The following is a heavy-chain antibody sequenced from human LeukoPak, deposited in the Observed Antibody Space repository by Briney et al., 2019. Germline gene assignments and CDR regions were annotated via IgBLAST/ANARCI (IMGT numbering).Heavy chain of an antibody. J-gene: IGHJ6*03. CDR3: ARGVIAASTVTSTLIYYYYYMDV. CDR1: GYTFTGYY. CDR2: INPNSGGT. V-gene: IGHV1-2*02. D-gene: IGHD4-17*01. Sequence: ASVKVSCKASGYTFTGYYMHWVRQAPGQGLEWMGWINPNSGGTNYAQKVQGRVTMTRDTSISTAYMELSSLRSEDTAVYYCARGVIAASTVTSTLIYYYYYMDVWGKGTTVTISS.